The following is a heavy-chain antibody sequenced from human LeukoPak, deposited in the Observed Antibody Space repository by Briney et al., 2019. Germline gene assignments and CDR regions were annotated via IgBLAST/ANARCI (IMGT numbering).Heavy chain of an antibody. D-gene: IGHD1-26*01. Sequence: GGSLRLSCAASGFTFTNAWMNWVRQSPGKGLEWLGRIRSESNGGAIDYAAPLKGRFTISRDDSKDMVYLQMNSLETEDTGLYYCVTERMGAFDHWGQGTLVTVSS. J-gene: IGHJ4*02. V-gene: IGHV3-15*01. CDR2: IRSESNGGAI. CDR1: GFTFTNAW. CDR3: VTERMGAFDH.